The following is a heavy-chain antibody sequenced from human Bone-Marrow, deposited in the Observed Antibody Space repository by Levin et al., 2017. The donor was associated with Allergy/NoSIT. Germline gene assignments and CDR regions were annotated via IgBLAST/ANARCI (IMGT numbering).Heavy chain of an antibody. V-gene: IGHV3-7*01. Sequence: AGGSLRLSCEASGFAFSTYWMGWVRQAPGKGLEWVANIKEDGSEKYYLDSVKGRFTISRDNAKNSLHLQMNSLRAEDTAVYYCTRDSHRPGPDLDYWGQGTLVTVSS. CDR1: GFAFSTYW. J-gene: IGHJ4*02. CDR2: IKEDGSEK. D-gene: IGHD6-6*01. CDR3: TRDSHRPGPDLDY.